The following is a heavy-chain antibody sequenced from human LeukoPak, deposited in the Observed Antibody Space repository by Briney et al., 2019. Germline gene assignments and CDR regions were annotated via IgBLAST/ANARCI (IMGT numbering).Heavy chain of an antibody. V-gene: IGHV3-7*03. J-gene: IGHJ4*02. D-gene: IGHD3-22*01. CDR2: IKEDGSRR. Sequence: PGGSLTLSCTTSGFTLSRYWMTWLRQAPGKGLEWVANIKEDGSRRNYVDSVKGRFTISRDNAKNSLYLQMNSLRAEDTAVYYCATPLDYYDSSGYHQGGDWGQGTLVTVSS. CDR1: GFTLSRYW. CDR3: ATPLDYYDSSGYHQGGD.